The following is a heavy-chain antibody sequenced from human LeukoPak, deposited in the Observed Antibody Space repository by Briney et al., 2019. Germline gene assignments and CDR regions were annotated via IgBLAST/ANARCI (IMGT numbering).Heavy chain of an antibody. J-gene: IGHJ6*01. Sequence: SETLSLTRAVYGGSFSGYYWSWVRQPPGKGLEWVGEINHSGSTNYNPSLTSRVTISVDTSKNQFSLKLSSVTAADTAVYYCARGFVVVINYYGMDVWGQGPTVTVSS. V-gene: IGHV4-34*01. CDR1: GGSFSGYY. CDR3: ARGFVVVINYYGMDV. CDR2: INHSGST. D-gene: IGHD3-3*01.